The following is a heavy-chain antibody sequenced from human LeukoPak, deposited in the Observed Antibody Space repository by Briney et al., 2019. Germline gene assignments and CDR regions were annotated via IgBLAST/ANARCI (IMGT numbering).Heavy chain of an antibody. V-gene: IGHV3-30*18. D-gene: IGHD2/OR15-2a*01. Sequence: GGSLRLSCAASGFTFSSYGMHWVRQAPGKGLEWVAVISYDGSNKYYADSVKGRFTISRDNSKNTLYLQMNSLRAEDTAVYYCAKDFWDVWGQGTTVTVSS. CDR3: AKDFWDV. CDR2: ISYDGSNK. CDR1: GFTFSSYG. J-gene: IGHJ6*02.